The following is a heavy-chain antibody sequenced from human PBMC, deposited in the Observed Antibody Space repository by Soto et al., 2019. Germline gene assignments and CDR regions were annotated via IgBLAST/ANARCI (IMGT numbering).Heavy chain of an antibody. D-gene: IGHD1-1*01. CDR3: ARGASGTTSYLYFYMDV. J-gene: IGHJ6*03. V-gene: IGHV1-3*01. Sequence: ASVKVSCKASGYTFTNYAMHWVRQAPGQRLEWMGWINAGNGNTKYSQKFQGRVTITRDTSASTAYMELSSLRSEDTAVYYCARGASGTTSYLYFYMDVWGKGTTVTVSS. CDR2: INAGNGNT. CDR1: GYTFTNYA.